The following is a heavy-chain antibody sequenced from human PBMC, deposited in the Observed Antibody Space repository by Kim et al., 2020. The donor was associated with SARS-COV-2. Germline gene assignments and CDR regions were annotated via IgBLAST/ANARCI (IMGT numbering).Heavy chain of an antibody. J-gene: IGHJ5*02. V-gene: IGHV6-1*01. CDR3: ARTYCSSTSCYPFDP. D-gene: IGHD2-2*01. Sequence: VSVKSRITINPDTSKNQFSLQLNSVTPEDTAVYYCARTYCSSTSCYPFDPWGQGTLVTVSS.